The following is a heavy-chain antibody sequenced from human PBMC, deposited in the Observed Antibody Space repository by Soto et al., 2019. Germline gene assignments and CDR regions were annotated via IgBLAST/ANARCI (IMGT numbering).Heavy chain of an antibody. Sequence: QVQLVESGGGVVQPGTSLRLSCAAPGFTFRNFGMHWVRQAPGKGLEWVAVTAYDGSYKNVADSVKGRFITSRDNSKNTLYLQMNSLRAEDTAVYYCAKGRLGGSSWPFDAFDIWGQGTMVTVSS. V-gene: IGHV3-30*18. J-gene: IGHJ3*02. CDR3: AKGRLGGSSWPFDAFDI. D-gene: IGHD6-13*01. CDR2: TAYDGSYK. CDR1: GFTFRNFG.